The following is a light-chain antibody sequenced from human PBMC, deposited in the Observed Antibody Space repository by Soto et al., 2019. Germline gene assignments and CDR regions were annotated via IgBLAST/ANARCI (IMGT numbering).Light chain of an antibody. CDR3: SSYAGSYTFV. V-gene: IGLV2-11*01. Sequence: QSALTQPRSVSGSPGQSVTISCTGTTSDVGGYNYVSWYQHHPGKAPKLMIYDVTKRPSGVPDRFSGSKSGNTASLTISGLQDEDEDDYYCSSYAGSYTFVFGGGTKLTVL. CDR1: TSDVGGYNY. J-gene: IGLJ2*01. CDR2: DVT.